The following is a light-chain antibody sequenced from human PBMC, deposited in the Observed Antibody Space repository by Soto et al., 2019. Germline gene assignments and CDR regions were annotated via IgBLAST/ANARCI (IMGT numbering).Light chain of an antibody. CDR2: STS. CDR3: QLYYGATRV. J-gene: IGLJ3*02. Sequence: QTVVTQEPSLTVSPGGTVTLTCASSTVAVTSTYYPNWFQQKPGQAPRSLIFSTSIRYSWTPARFSGSLLGGKAALTLSDVQPEDEADYYCQLYYGATRVFGGGTQLTVL. V-gene: IGLV7-43*01. CDR1: TVAVTSTYY.